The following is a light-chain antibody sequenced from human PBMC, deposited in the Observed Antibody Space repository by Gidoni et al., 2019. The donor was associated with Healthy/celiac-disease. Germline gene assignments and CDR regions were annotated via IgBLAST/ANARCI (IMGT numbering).Light chain of an antibody. Sequence: DNQTTQSPSSLSASVGDRFTITCRASQSISSYLNWYQQKPGKAPKLLIYAASSLQSGVPSRFSGSGSGTDFTLTISSLQPEDFATYYCQQGYSTPQITFGQGTRLEIK. J-gene: IGKJ5*01. CDR3: QQGYSTPQIT. CDR2: AAS. CDR1: QSISSY. V-gene: IGKV1-39*01.